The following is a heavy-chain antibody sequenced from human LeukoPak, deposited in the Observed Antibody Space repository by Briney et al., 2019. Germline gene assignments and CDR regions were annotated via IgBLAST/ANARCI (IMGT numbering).Heavy chain of an antibody. V-gene: IGHV4-39*07. CDR1: GGSISSSSYY. J-gene: IGHJ4*02. CDR2: IYYSGST. D-gene: IGHD6-19*01. Sequence: SETLSLTCTVSGGSISSSSYYWGWIRQPPGKGLEWIGSIYYSGSTYYNPSLKSRVTISVDTSKNQFSLKLSSVTAADTAVYYCAKAKYSSGGRADYWGQGTLVTVSS. CDR3: AKAKYSSGGRADY.